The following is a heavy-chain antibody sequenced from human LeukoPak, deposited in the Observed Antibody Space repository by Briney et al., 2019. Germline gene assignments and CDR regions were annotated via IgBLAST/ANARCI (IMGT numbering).Heavy chain of an antibody. CDR1: GFTFSNYG. V-gene: IGHV3-30*02. CDR2: VRYDGSNK. Sequence: GGSLRLSCAASGFTFSNYGMHWVRQAPGKGLEWVAFVRYDGSNKYYADSVTGRFTISRDSSKNTLYLQMNSLRAEDSAVYYCAKDEVVPSYYYIDVWGKGTTVTVSS. J-gene: IGHJ6*03. CDR3: AKDEVVPSYYYIDV. D-gene: IGHD2-2*01.